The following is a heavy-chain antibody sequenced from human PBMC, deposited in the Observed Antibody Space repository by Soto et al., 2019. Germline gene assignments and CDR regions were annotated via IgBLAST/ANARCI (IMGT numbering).Heavy chain of an antibody. V-gene: IGHV4-4*02. CDR2: IYHSGST. CDR3: ARDGRASDEGVRRYYYYGMDV. Sequence: QVQLQESGPGLVKPSGTLSLTCAVSGGSISSSNWWSWVRQPPGKGLEWIGEIYHSGSTNYNPSLKSRVTISVDKSKNQFSLELSSVTAADTAVYYCARDGRASDEGVRRYYYYGMDVWGQGTTVTVSS. CDR1: GGSISSSNW. D-gene: IGHD1-26*01. J-gene: IGHJ6*02.